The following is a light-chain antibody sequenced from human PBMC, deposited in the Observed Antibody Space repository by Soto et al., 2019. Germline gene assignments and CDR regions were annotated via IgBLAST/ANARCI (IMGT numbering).Light chain of an antibody. CDR2: GAS. Sequence: DIQMTQSPSSLSASVGDRVTITCRASQSINRYLNWYQQKPGTAPKLLISGASSLQGGVPSRFSGSGSGTDFTLTISSLQPEDFATYYCQQGSSTLTFGGGTKVDIK. CDR3: QQGSSTLT. J-gene: IGKJ4*01. V-gene: IGKV1-39*01. CDR1: QSINRY.